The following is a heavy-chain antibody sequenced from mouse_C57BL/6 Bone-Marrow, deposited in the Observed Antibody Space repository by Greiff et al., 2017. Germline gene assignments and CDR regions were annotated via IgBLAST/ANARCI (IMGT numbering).Heavy chain of an antibody. CDR3: AREEVYDGYYGY. D-gene: IGHD2-3*01. J-gene: IGHJ2*01. Sequence: EVQLQQSGPELVKPGASVKISCKASGYTFIDYYMNWVKQSHGNGLEWIGDINPNNGGTSYNQKFKGKATLTVDKSSSTAYMELRSLTSEDSAVYYCAREEVYDGYYGYWGQGTTLTVSS. CDR2: INPNNGGT. V-gene: IGHV1-26*01. CDR1: GYTFIDYY.